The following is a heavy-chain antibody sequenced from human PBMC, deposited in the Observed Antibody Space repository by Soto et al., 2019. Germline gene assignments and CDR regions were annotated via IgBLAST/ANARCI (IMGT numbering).Heavy chain of an antibody. D-gene: IGHD6-13*01. CDR2: ISGSGGST. CDR1: GFTFSNYA. V-gene: IGHV3-23*01. J-gene: IGHJ4*02. CDR3: AKDQGSSWYEIDY. Sequence: EVQLLESGGGLVQPGGSLRLSCAASGFTFSNYAVTWVRQAPGQGLEWVSTISGSGGSTYYADSVKGRFTISRDNSKNTLYLQMNSLRAEDTAVYYGAKDQGSSWYEIDYWGQGTLFTVSS.